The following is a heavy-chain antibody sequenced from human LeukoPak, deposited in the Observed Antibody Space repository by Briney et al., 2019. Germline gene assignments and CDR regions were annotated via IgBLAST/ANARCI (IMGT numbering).Heavy chain of an antibody. J-gene: IGHJ3*02. CDR2: ISAYNGNT. V-gene: IGHV1-18*01. CDR3: ARHCSSTSCYLHDAFDI. Sequence: ASVKVSCKASGYTFTSYGISWVRQAPGQGLEWMGWISAYNGNTNYAQKLQGRVTMTTDTSTSTAYMELRSLRSDDTAVYYCARHCSSTSCYLHDAFDIWGQGTMVTVSS. CDR1: GYTFTSYG. D-gene: IGHD2-2*01.